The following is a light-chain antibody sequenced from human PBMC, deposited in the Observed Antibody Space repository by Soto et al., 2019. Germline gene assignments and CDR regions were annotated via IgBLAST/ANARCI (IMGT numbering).Light chain of an antibody. CDR3: SSYAGSKILL. CDR1: SSDVGAYNY. J-gene: IGLJ2*01. Sequence: QSVLTQPPSASGSPGQSVTISCTGTSSDVGAYNYVSWYQQHPGKAPKLMIYEVSKRPSGVPDRFSGSKSGNTASLTVSGLQAEDDADYYCSSYAGSKILLFGGGTKVTVL. V-gene: IGLV2-8*01. CDR2: EVS.